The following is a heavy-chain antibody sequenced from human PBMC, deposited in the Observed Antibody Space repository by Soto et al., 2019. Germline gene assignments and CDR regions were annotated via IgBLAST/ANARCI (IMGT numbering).Heavy chain of an antibody. CDR2: ISSSSTYI. J-gene: IGHJ4*02. CDR1: GFTFSSHS. V-gene: IGHV3-21*01. D-gene: IGHD3-22*01. Sequence: PGGSLRLSXAASGFTFSSHSMNWVRQAPGKGLEWVSSISSSSTYIFYADSVMGRFTISRDNGKNSLYLQMNSLRAEDTAVYYCARDLMVSSGYSYYFDYWGQGTLVTVS. CDR3: ARDLMVSSGYSYYFDY.